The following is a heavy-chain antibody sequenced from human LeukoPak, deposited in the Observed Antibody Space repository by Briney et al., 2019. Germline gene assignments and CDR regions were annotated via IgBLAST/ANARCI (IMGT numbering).Heavy chain of an antibody. J-gene: IGHJ6*02. CDR3: AKNGGPHGMDV. Sequence: PGGSLRLSCATSGFTFSSIWMSWVRQAPGKGLEWVANIKHDGSETNYVDSVKGRFTISRDNAKNSLHLQMSSLRVEDTAVYYCAKNGGPHGMDVWGQGTTVTVSS. CDR1: GFTFSSIW. CDR2: IKHDGSET. V-gene: IGHV3-7*02. D-gene: IGHD3-16*01.